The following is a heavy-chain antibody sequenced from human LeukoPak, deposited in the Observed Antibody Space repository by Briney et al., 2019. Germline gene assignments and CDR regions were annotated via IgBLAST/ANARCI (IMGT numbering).Heavy chain of an antibody. CDR3: AKAFDYNGLRGEGGSFDC. CDR2: IGVGGDT. D-gene: IGHD4-11*01. V-gene: IGHV3-13*01. J-gene: IGHJ4*02. Sequence: GGSLRLSCVASGFNFSKNDMHWVRQTTERGLEWVSAIGVGGDTYYADPVKGRSTISRENGKNSVYLQMNSLRAGDTALYFCAKAFDYNGLRGEGGSFDCWGQGALVTVSS. CDR1: GFNFSKND.